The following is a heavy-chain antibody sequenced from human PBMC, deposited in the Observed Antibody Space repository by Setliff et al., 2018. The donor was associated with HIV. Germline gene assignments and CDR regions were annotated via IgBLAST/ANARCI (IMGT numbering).Heavy chain of an antibody. V-gene: IGHV4-59*11. J-gene: IGHJ4*02. Sequence: PSETLSLTCTVSGGSISNHYWGWIRQPPGKGLEFIGNIHYSGSTDYNPSIKSRVTMSVDMSKNQFSLKLSSVTAADTAMYYCVRDDYGYNGKGFDYWGPGTLVTVSS. CDR3: VRDDYGYNGKGFDY. CDR1: GGSISNHY. CDR2: IHYSGST. D-gene: IGHD4-17*01.